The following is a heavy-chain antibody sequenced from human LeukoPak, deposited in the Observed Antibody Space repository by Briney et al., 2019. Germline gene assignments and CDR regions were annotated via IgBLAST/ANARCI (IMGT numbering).Heavy chain of an antibody. Sequence: SETLSLTCTVSGGSISSYYWSWIRQPPGKGLEWIGYISYRGNANYNPSLKSRVTISVDTSKNQFSLKLTSVTAADTAVYYCARQGGYIAPLALWGQGTLVTVSA. CDR2: ISYRGNA. J-gene: IGHJ4*02. D-gene: IGHD6-13*01. V-gene: IGHV4-59*08. CDR1: GGSISSYY. CDR3: ARQGGYIAPLAL.